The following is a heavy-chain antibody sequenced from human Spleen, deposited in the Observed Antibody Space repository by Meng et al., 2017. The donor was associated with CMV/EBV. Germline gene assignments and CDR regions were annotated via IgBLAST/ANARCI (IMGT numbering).Heavy chain of an antibody. J-gene: IGHJ4*02. CDR3: ARLMIESSSFDY. V-gene: IGHV4-34*01. CDR1: GRSFSDYY. Sequence: LPCAVYGRSFSDYYWSWIRQPPGKGLEWIGEINHSGSTNYNPSLKSRVTISVDTSKKQISVKLSSVTAADTAVYYCARLMIESSSFDYWGQGTLVTVSS. CDR2: INHSGST. D-gene: IGHD3-22*01.